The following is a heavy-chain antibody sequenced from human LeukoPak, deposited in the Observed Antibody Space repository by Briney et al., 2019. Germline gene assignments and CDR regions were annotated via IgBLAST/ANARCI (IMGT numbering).Heavy chain of an antibody. CDR1: GFTFSRFA. Sequence: GGSLRLSCEASGFTFSRFAMTWVRQAPGKGLEWVSAISGSGGSTYYADSEKGRFTISRDNSKNTLYLQMNSLRAEDTAVYYCAKSIVGWLPTFDYWGQGTLVTVSS. CDR2: ISGSGGST. J-gene: IGHJ4*02. V-gene: IGHV3-23*01. CDR3: AKSIVGWLPTFDY. D-gene: IGHD3-22*01.